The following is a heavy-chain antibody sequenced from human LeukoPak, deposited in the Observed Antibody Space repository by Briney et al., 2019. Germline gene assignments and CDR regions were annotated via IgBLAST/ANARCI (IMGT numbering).Heavy chain of an antibody. D-gene: IGHD6-19*01. CDR2: IYYSGSA. Sequence: SETLSLTCTVSGYSIGSGYYWGWIRQPPGEGLEWIGYIYYSGSANYNPSLKSRVTISVDTSKNQFSLKLSSVTAADTAVYYCVRDSSGWFDYWGQGTLVTVSS. V-gene: IGHV4-61*01. CDR3: VRDSSGWFDY. CDR1: GYSIGSGYY. J-gene: IGHJ4*02.